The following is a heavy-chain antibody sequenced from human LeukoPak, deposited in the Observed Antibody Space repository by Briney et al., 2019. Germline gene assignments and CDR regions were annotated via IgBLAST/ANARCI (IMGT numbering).Heavy chain of an antibody. J-gene: IGHJ4*02. D-gene: IGHD3/OR15-3a*01. Sequence: GGSLRLSCAASGFTFSSYGMNWVRQAPGKGLEWVAVIWFDGSNIYYADSVKGRFTISRDNSKHTLFLQMTSLRAEDTGVYYWTSAHGDWSFDYWGQGTLVTVSS. CDR2: IWFDGSNI. CDR1: GFTFSSYG. CDR3: TSAHGDWSFDY. V-gene: IGHV3-33*01.